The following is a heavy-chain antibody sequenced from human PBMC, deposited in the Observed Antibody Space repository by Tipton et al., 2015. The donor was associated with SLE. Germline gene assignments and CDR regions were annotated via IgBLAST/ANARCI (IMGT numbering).Heavy chain of an antibody. CDR3: ARGELYSGASLYYFEY. V-gene: IGHV4-59*01. CDR1: SDSMSSYY. CDR2: IYYSGST. Sequence: TLSLTCTVSSDSMSSYYWSWIRQPPGKGLEWIGCIYYSGSTNYNPSLKSRLTMSVDTSKNQFCLKLTSVTAADTAVYYCARGELYSGASLYYFEYWGQGTLVTVSS. D-gene: IGHD1-7*01. J-gene: IGHJ4*02.